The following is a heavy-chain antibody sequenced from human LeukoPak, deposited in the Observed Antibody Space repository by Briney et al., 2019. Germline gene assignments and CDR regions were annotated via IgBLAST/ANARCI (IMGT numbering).Heavy chain of an antibody. CDR1: GGSISSGGYY. V-gene: IGHV4-31*03. CDR2: IYYSGST. J-gene: IGHJ4*02. Sequence: SETLSLTCTVSGGSISSGGYYWSWIRQHPGKGLEWIGYIYYSGSTYYNPSLKSRVTISVDTSKNQFSLKLSSVTAADTAVYYCARRAYDLIDCWGQGTLVTVSS. D-gene: IGHD2-21*01. CDR3: ARRAYDLIDC.